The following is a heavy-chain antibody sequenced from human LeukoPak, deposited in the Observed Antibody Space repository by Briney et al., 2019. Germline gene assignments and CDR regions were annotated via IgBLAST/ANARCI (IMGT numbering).Heavy chain of an antibody. Sequence: SRRLSGVATGSTFIDYGRDGAGRPPGRGREWLSSINWKGGGTDTADSGKGRFTISRANAKNSLYLQLIRLRPEDTGLYYCAKHMRATNAYSFFGLDVWGQGTTVTVSS. J-gene: IGHJ6*02. V-gene: IGHV3-9*01. CDR2: INWKGGGT. CDR1: GSTFIDYG. CDR3: AKHMRATNAYSFFGLDV. D-gene: IGHD1-26*01.